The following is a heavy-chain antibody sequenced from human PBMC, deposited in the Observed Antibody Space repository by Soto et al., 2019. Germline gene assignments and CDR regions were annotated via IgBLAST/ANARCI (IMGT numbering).Heavy chain of an antibody. CDR2: ISGSGGST. CDR3: AKQPPEDKNDLRRGMDV. J-gene: IGHJ6*02. CDR1: GFTFSSYA. D-gene: IGHD2-15*01. V-gene: IGHV3-23*01. Sequence: EVQLLESGGGLVQPGGSLRLSCAASGFTFSSYAMSWVRQAPGKGLEWVSAISGSGGSTYYADSVKGRFTISRDNSKNTLYLQMNSLRAEDTAVYYCAKQPPEDKNDLRRGMDVWGQGTTVTVSS.